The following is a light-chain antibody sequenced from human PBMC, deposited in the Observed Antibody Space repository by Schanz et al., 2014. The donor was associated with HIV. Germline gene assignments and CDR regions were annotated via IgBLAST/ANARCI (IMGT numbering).Light chain of an antibody. CDR2: KAS. Sequence: DIQMTQSPSTLSASVGDRVTITCRASQSIDRWLAWYQQKPGEAPKLLVYKASTLEGGVPSRFSGSGSGTDFTLTISSLQPEDFATYYCQQLASYPLTFGGGTKVEIK. V-gene: IGKV1-5*03. CDR3: QQLASYPLT. J-gene: IGKJ4*01. CDR1: QSIDRW.